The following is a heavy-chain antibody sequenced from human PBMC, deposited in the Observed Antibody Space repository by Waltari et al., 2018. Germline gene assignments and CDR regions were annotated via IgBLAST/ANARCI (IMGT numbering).Heavy chain of an antibody. CDR3: TASGSYYCFDY. Sequence: EVQLVESGGGLVQPGGSLRLSCAASGFTFSRYDMNWVRQAPGKGLGWVSYISSSGNTIHYADSVKGRFTISRDTAKTSLYLQMNSLRAEDTALYYCTASGSYYCFDYWGQGTLVTVSS. J-gene: IGHJ4*02. CDR1: GFTFSRYD. CDR2: ISSSGNTI. V-gene: IGHV3-48*03. D-gene: IGHD1-26*01.